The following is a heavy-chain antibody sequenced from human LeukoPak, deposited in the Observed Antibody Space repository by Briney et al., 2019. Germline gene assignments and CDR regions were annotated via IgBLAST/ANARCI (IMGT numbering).Heavy chain of an antibody. J-gene: IGHJ5*02. V-gene: IGHV1-69*13. Sequence: SVNVSFKASGGTFSIYAISWVRQAPGQGLEWMGGIIPIFGTANYAQKFQGRVTITADESTSTAYMELSSLRSEDTAVYYCARGPGHSYGYYHWFDPWGQGTLVTVSS. CDR3: ARGPGHSYGYYHWFDP. D-gene: IGHD5-18*01. CDR1: GGTFSIYA. CDR2: IIPIFGTA.